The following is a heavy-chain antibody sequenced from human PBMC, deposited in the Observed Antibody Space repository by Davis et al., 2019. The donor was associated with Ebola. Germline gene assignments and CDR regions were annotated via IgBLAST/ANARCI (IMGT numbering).Heavy chain of an antibody. D-gene: IGHD2-21*01. V-gene: IGHV3-21*01. CDR1: GFTFSSYS. CDR2: ISSSSSYI. CDR3: ARVPKIPDYCGGDCNYWYFDL. Sequence: GALRLSCAASGFTFSSYSMNWVRQAPGKGLEWVSSISSSSSYIYYADSVKGRFTISRDNAKNSLYLQMNSLRAEDTAVYYCARVPKIPDYCGGDCNYWYFDLWGRGTLVTVSS. J-gene: IGHJ2*01.